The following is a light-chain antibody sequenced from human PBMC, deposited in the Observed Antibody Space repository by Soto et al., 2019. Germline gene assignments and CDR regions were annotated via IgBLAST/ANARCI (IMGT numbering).Light chain of an antibody. CDR2: RDN. Sequence: QSVLTQPPSASGTPGQRVTISCSGSSSNIGNNHVYWYQQLPGTAPKLIIYRDNQRPSGVPDRFSGSRSGTSASLAISGLRFEDEADYHCAAWDGSLSGVVFGGGTQLTVL. J-gene: IGLJ2*01. CDR3: AAWDGSLSGVV. CDR1: SSNIGNNH. V-gene: IGLV1-47*01.